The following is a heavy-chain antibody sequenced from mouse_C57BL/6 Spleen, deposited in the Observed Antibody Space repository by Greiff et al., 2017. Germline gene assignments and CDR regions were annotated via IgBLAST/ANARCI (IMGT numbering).Heavy chain of an antibody. J-gene: IGHJ2*01. CDR3: ARMGGYGHFDY. Sequence: DVQLVESEGGLVQPGSSMKLSCTASGFTFSDYYMAWVRQVPEKGLEWVANINYDGSSTYYLDSLKSRFIISRDNAKNILYLQMSSLKSEDTATYYCARMGGYGHFDYWGQGTTLTVSS. CDR2: INYDGSST. V-gene: IGHV5-16*01. D-gene: IGHD2-2*01. CDR1: GFTFSDYY.